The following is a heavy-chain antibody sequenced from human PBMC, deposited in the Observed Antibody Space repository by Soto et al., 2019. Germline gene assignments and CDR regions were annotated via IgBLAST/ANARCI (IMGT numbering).Heavy chain of an antibody. CDR2: ISSSSSYI. CDR3: ARDNVASSRCSFTFDY. CDR1: GFTFSSYS. J-gene: IGHJ4*02. Sequence: GSLRLSCAASGFTFSSYSMNWVRQAPGKGLEWVSSISSSSSYIYYADSVKGRFTISRDNAKNSLYLQMNSLRAEDTAVYYCARDNVASSRCSFTFDYWGQGTLVTVSS. V-gene: IGHV3-21*01. D-gene: IGHD3-22*01.